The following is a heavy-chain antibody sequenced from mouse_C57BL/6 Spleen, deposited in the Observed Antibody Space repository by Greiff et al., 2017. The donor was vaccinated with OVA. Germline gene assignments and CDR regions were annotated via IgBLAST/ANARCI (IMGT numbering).Heavy chain of an antibody. V-gene: IGHV5-17*01. D-gene: IGHD1-1*01. CDR1: GFTFSDYG. J-gene: IGHJ1*03. CDR2: ISSGSSTI. CDR3: ARATTVVDGYFDV. Sequence: EVQRVESGGGLVKPGGSLKLSCAASGFTFSDYGMHWVRQAPEKGLEWVAYISSGSSTIYYADTVKGRFTISRDNAKNTLFLQMTSLRSEDTAMYYCARATTVVDGYFDVWGTGTTVTVSS.